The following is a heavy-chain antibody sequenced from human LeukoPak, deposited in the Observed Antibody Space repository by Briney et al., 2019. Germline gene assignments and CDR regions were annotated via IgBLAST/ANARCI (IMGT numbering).Heavy chain of an antibody. CDR1: GGSISSSSYY. V-gene: IGHV4-39*01. J-gene: IGHJ4*02. Sequence: SETLSLTCTVSGGSISSSSYYWGWIRQPPGKGLEWIGSMYYSGSTYYNPSLKSRVTISVDTSKNQFSLKLSSVTAADTAVYYCARHFVALAPFFDYWGQGTLVTVSS. CDR2: MYYSGST. D-gene: IGHD6-19*01. CDR3: ARHFVALAPFFDY.